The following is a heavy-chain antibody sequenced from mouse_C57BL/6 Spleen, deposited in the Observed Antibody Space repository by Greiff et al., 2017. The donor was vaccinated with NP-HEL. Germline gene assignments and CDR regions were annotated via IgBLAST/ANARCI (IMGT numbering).Heavy chain of an antibody. V-gene: IGHV1-59*01. J-gene: IGHJ3*01. D-gene: IGHD1-1*01. CDR3: ARGITTGVAPFAY. CDR2: IDPSDSYT. Sequence: VQLQQPGAELVRPGTSVKLSCKASGYTFTSYWMHWVKQRPGQGLEWIGVIDPSDSYTNYNQKFKGKATLTVDTSSSTAYMQLSSLTSEDSAVYYCARGITTGVAPFAYWGQGTLVTVSA. CDR1: GYTFTSYW.